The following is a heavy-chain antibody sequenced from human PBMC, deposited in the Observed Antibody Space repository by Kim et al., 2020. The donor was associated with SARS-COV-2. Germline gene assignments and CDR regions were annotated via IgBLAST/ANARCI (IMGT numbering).Heavy chain of an antibody. D-gene: IGHD6-13*01. J-gene: IGHJ3*02. CDR3: ARDWFDIAAAALPHLTRAFDI. CDR2: ISSSSSYT. CDR1: GFTFSDYY. V-gene: IGHV3-11*05. Sequence: GGSLRLSCAASGFTFSDYYMSWIRQAPGKGLEWVSYISSSSSYTNYADSVKGRFTISRDNAKNSLYLQMNSLRAEDTAVYYCARDWFDIAAAALPHLTRAFDIWGQGTMVTVSS.